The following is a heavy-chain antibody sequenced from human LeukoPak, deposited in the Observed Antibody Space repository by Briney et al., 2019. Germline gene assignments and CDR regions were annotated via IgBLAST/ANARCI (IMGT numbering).Heavy chain of an antibody. CDR2: ISGRGGST. D-gene: IGHD3-16*01. CDR1: GFTFSSYA. V-gene: IGHV3-23*01. Sequence: GGSLRLSCAASGFTFSSYAMSWVRQAPGKGLEWVSAISGRGGSTYYADSVKGRCTISRDNSKNTLYLQMNRLRAEDTAVYLRAKGGGASRPADYWGQGTLVTVSS. J-gene: IGHJ4*02. CDR3: AKGGGASRPADY.